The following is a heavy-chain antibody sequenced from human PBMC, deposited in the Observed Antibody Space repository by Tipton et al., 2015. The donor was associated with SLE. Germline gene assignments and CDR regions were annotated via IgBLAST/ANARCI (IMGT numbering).Heavy chain of an antibody. V-gene: IGHV4-4*07. Sequence: TLSLTCTVSGDSISSHYWTWIRQPAGKGLEWIGRIYSSGYTNYSPSVKSRVTMSVDTSKNQFFLKLSSVTAADTAVYYCARDDSSGFRLGGFDPWGQGTLVTVSS. J-gene: IGHJ5*02. CDR1: GDSISSHY. CDR2: IYSSGYT. D-gene: IGHD3-22*01. CDR3: ARDDSSGFRLGGFDP.